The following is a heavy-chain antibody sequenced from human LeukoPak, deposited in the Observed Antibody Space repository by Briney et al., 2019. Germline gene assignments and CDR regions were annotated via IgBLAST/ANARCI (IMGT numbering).Heavy chain of an antibody. V-gene: IGHV3-7*01. CDR1: GFTFSSYW. Sequence: GGSLRLSCAASGFTFSSYWMSWVRQAPGKGLEWVANIRQDGSEKYYVDSVKGRFTISRDNAKNSLYLQMNSLRAEDTAVYYCARVGGKESYYFDYWGQGTLVTVSS. CDR3: ARVGGKESYYFDY. CDR2: IRQDGSEK. D-gene: IGHD3-10*01. J-gene: IGHJ4*02.